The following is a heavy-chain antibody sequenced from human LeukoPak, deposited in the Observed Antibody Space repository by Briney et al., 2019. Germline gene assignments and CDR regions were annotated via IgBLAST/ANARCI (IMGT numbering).Heavy chain of an antibody. CDR2: INPNSGGT. CDR3: ARVDYGGNDQYLRAFDI. J-gene: IGHJ3*02. D-gene: IGHD4-23*01. CDR1: GYTFTGYY. V-gene: IGHV1-2*02. Sequence: GASVKVSCKASGYTFTGYYMHWVRQAPGQGLEWMGWINPNSGGTNYAQKFQGRVTMTRDTSISTAYMELSRLRSDDTAVYYCARVDYGGNDQYLRAFDIWGQGTMVTVSS.